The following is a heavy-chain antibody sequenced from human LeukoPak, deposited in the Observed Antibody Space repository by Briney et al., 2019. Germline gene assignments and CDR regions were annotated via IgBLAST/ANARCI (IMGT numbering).Heavy chain of an antibody. CDR1: GGSISSSNYY. V-gene: IGHV4-39*01. CDR3: ARLKLGYSSSQPFDY. Sequence: PSETPSLTCTVSGGSISSSNYYWGWIRQPPGKGLEWIGSLYYSGSTYYNPSLKSRVTISVDTSKNEFSLKLSSVTAADTAVYYCARLKLGYSSSQPFDYWGQGILVTVSS. CDR2: LYYSGST. D-gene: IGHD6-13*01. J-gene: IGHJ4*02.